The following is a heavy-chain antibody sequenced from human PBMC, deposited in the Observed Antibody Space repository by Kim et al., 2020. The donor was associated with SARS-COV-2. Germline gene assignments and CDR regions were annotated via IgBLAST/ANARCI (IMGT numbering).Heavy chain of an antibody. Sequence: GGSLRLSCAASGFTFSSYGMHWVRQAPGKGLEWVAVISYDGSNKYYADSVKGRFTISRDNSKNTLYLQMNSLRAEDTAVYYCAKDRSMVRGSYGMDVWGQGTTVTVSS. CDR3: AKDRSMVRGSYGMDV. CDR2: ISYDGSNK. D-gene: IGHD3-10*01. J-gene: IGHJ6*02. V-gene: IGHV3-30*18. CDR1: GFTFSSYG.